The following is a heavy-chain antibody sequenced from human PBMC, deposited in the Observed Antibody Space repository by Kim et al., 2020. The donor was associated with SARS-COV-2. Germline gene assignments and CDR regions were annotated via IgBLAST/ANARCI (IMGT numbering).Heavy chain of an antibody. J-gene: IGHJ6*02. CDR1: GFTFSSYG. Sequence: GGSLRLSCAASGFTFSSYGMHWVRQAPGKGLEWVAVISYDGSNKYYADCVKGRFTISRDNSKNTLYLQMNSLRAEDTAVYYCAKDLNAYGDYTYYYGMDVWGQGTTVTVSS. D-gene: IGHD4-17*01. CDR2: ISYDGSNK. V-gene: IGHV3-30*18. CDR3: AKDLNAYGDYTYYYGMDV.